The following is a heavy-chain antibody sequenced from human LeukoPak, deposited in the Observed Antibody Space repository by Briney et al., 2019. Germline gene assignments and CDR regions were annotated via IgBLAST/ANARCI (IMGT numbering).Heavy chain of an antibody. Sequence: ASVKVSSTASGYTFTGYYMHWVRQAPGQGLEWMGWINPNSGGTNYAQKFQGRVTMTRDTSISTAYMELSRLRSDDTAVYYCGRDRSTVGATGPFDPWGQGTLVTVSS. CDR3: GRDRSTVGATGPFDP. CDR1: GYTFTGYY. CDR2: INPNSGGT. V-gene: IGHV1-2*02. D-gene: IGHD1-26*01. J-gene: IGHJ5*02.